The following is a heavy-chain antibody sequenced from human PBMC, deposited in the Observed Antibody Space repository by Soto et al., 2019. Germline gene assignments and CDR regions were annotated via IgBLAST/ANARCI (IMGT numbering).Heavy chain of an antibody. J-gene: IGHJ4*02. D-gene: IGHD2-15*01. Sequence: QVQLQESGPGLVEPSPTPSPPCTFPCGPLSRGGYLWNRIPQHPGKGLEWIGYIYYSGSTYYNPSLKSRVTISVDTSKNQFSLKLSSVTAADTAVYYCARYRYCSGGSCYSADYWGQGTLVTVSS. V-gene: IGHV4-31*03. CDR1: CGPLSRGGYL. CDR2: IYYSGST. CDR3: ARYRYCSGGSCYSADY.